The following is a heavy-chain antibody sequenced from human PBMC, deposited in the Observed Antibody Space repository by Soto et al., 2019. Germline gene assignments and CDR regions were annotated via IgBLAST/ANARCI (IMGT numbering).Heavy chain of an antibody. V-gene: IGHV3-43D*04. CDR1: GFDFEDFA. Sequence: PGGSLRLSCAPAGFDFEDFAMHWVRQAPGKGLEWVSLINSDGTDSYYMDSVRGRFTISRDNGKNSLYLQMDRLRPEDTAFYFCAKALYYYDSSPLDHWGQGTLVTVSS. D-gene: IGHD3-22*01. J-gene: IGHJ4*02. CDR3: AKALYYYDSSPLDH. CDR2: INSDGTDS.